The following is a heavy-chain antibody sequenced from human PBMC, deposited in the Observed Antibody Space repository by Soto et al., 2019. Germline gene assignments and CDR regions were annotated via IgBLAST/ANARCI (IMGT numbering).Heavy chain of an antibody. CDR2: IYYMGRT. V-gene: IGHV4-59*01. CDR1: SISTYY. Sequence: QVQLQESGPGLMKPSETLSLTCTVDSISTYYWNWIRQPPGKGLEWIGYIYYMGRTNYNSSLKSRVTMSIDTSKNQFSLKLSSVTAADTAIYYCARDAVGATHFDYWGQGAPVTVSS. CDR3: ARDAVGATHFDY. J-gene: IGHJ4*02. D-gene: IGHD1-26*01.